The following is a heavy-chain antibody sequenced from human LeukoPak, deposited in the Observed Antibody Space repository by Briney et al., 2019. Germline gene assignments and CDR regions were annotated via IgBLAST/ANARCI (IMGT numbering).Heavy chain of an antibody. CDR1: GGSISSSSYY. D-gene: IGHD5-18*01. V-gene: IGHV4-39*07. CDR3: ARDYSYGYAFAKY. J-gene: IGHJ4*02. Sequence: SETLSLTCTVSGGSISSSSYYWGWIRQPPGKGLEWIGSIYYSGSTYYNPSLKSRVTISVDTSKNQFSLKLSSVTAADTAVYYCARDYSYGYAFAKYWGQGTLVTVSS. CDR2: IYYSGST.